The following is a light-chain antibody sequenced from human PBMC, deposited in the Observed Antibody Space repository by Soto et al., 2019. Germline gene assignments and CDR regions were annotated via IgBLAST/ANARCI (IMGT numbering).Light chain of an antibody. CDR1: QSVSAW. V-gene: IGKV1-5*03. Sequence: DIQLTQSPSSLSASVGDRVTITCRASQSVSAWLAWYQQKPGKAPKLLIYQASSLESEVTSRFSGSGSGTEFTLTISSLQPDDFATYYCQQYHTYPYTFGQGTKLEIK. CDR3: QQYHTYPYT. CDR2: QAS. J-gene: IGKJ2*01.